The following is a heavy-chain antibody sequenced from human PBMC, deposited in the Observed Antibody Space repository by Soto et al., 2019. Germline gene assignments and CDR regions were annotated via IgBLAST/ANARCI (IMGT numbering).Heavy chain of an antibody. Sequence: TLSLTCAVYGGSFSGYYWSWIRQPPGKGLEWIGEINHSGSTNYNPSLKSRVTISVDTSKNQFSLKLSSVTAADTAVYYCARGTYSPIYYYYYMDVWGKGTTVTVSS. CDR2: INHSGST. CDR3: ARGTYSPIYYYYYMDV. V-gene: IGHV4-34*01. CDR1: GGSFSGYY. D-gene: IGHD6-13*01. J-gene: IGHJ6*03.